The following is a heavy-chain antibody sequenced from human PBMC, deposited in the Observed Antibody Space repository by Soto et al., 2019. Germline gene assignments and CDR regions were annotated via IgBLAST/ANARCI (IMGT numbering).Heavy chain of an antibody. V-gene: IGHV1-8*01. CDR3: ARDHSSSWYGAWFDP. CDR1: GYTFTSYD. Sequence: ASVKVSCKASGYTFTSYDINWVRQATGQGLEWMGWMNPNSGNTGYAQKFQGRVTMTRNTSISTAYMELSSLRSEDTAVYYCARDHSSSWYGAWFDPWGQGTLVTVSS. J-gene: IGHJ5*02. CDR2: MNPNSGNT. D-gene: IGHD6-13*01.